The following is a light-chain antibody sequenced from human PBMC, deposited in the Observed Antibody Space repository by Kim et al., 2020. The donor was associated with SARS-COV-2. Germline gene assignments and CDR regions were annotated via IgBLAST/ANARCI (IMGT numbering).Light chain of an antibody. J-gene: IGLJ3*02. Sequence: QSVLTQPASVSGSPGQSITISCTGTSSDVGTYNFVSWYQQHPGKAPKLMIHDVSDRPSGVSNRFSGSKSGNTASLTISGLQAEDEADYYCSSYTSSDTLMFGGGTQLTVL. CDR2: DVS. CDR1: SSDVGTYNF. CDR3: SSYTSSDTLM. V-gene: IGLV2-14*03.